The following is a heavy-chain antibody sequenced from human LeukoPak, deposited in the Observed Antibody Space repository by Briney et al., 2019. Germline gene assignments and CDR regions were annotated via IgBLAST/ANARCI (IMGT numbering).Heavy chain of an antibody. CDR3: ATAQPAGYCSSSSCPFFDY. Sequence: GESLKISCKGSGYGFTSYWIGWVRQMPGKGLEWMGIIYPGDSDTRYSPSFQGQVTISADKSISTAYVQWSSLKASDTAMYYCATAQPAGYCSSSSCPFFDYWGQGTLVTVSS. V-gene: IGHV5-51*01. CDR2: IYPGDSDT. CDR1: GYGFTSYW. J-gene: IGHJ4*02. D-gene: IGHD2-2*01.